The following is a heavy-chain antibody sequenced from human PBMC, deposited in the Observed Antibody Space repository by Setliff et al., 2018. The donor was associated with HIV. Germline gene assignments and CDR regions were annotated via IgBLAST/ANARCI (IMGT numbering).Heavy chain of an antibody. CDR2: VSNDGSQ. D-gene: IGHD1-1*01. V-gene: IGHV3-30*04. CDR1: GFNFSPYA. Sequence: SLRLSCATSGFNFSPYAMHWVRQTPGKGLEWVAVVSNDGSQYYAESVRGRFTISRDNSKSTLYLQMNSLRAEDTAVYYCSRVGTLINNPWDYFDFWGQGTLVTVSS. J-gene: IGHJ4*02. CDR3: SRVGTLINNPWDYFDF.